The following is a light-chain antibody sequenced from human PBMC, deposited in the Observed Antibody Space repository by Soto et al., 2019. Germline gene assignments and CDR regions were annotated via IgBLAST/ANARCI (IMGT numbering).Light chain of an antibody. CDR1: QSISSY. J-gene: IGKJ3*01. CDR2: AAS. Sequence: DIQMTQSPSPLSASVGDRVTITCRSSQSISSYVNWYQQKPGIAPRLLIFAASNLQTGVPSRFSGSGSGTELTLTISTLQPKDFGTSFCQNTYSTPLTFGPGTKVDI. V-gene: IGKV1-39*01. CDR3: QNTYSTPLT.